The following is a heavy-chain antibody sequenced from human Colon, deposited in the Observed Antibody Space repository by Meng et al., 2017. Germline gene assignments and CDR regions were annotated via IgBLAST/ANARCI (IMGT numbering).Heavy chain of an antibody. CDR1: GVCVKSSIYY. Sequence: RQVQGSGPVRPSASPSLTCHVSGVCVKSSIYYWNWIRQPPGKTLEWIGYTHSSGSTTYNPSLKSRVTISLDTPKNQFSLNLSSVTAADTAVYYCAREAPRAVAGYDYWGQGTLVTVSS. D-gene: IGHD6-19*01. CDR3: AREAPRAVAGYDY. V-gene: IGHV4-61*01. CDR2: THSSGST. J-gene: IGHJ4*02.